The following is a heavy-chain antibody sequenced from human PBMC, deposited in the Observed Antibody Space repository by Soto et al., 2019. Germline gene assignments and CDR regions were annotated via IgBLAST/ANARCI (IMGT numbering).Heavy chain of an antibody. V-gene: IGHV4-30-4*01. CDR1: GGSISSGDYY. CDR3: ARLVTASYYYGMDV. D-gene: IGHD2-21*02. Sequence: SETLSLTCTVSGGSISSGDYYWSWIRQPPGKGLEWIGYIYYSGSTYYNPSLKSRVTISVDTSKNQFSLKLSSVTAADTAVYYCARLVTASYYYGMDVWGQGTTVTVSS. CDR2: IYYSGST. J-gene: IGHJ6*02.